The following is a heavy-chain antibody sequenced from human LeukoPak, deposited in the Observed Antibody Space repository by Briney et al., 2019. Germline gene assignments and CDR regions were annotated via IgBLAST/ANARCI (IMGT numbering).Heavy chain of an antibody. J-gene: IGHJ4*02. CDR1: GYTFTSNG. D-gene: IGHD3-9*01. CDR2: ISAYNGIT. CDR3: ARPKGYYDILTGYYTPRPYYFDY. V-gene: IGHV1-18*01. Sequence: ASVKVSCKASGYTFTSNGISWVRQAPGQGLEWMGWISAYNGITNYPQRVQGRVTMTTDTSTSTAYMELRSLRSDDTAVYYCARPKGYYDILTGYYTPRPYYFDYWGQGTLVTVSS.